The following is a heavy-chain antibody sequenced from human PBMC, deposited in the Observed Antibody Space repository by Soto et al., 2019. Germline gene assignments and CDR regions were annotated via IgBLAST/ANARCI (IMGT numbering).Heavy chain of an antibody. V-gene: IGHV1-8*01. CDR3: ARGLWAFYGLFYGMDV. CDR2: MNPNSGNT. CDR1: GYTFTSYD. Sequence: GASVKVSCKASGYTFTSYDINWVRQATGQGLEWMGWMNPNSGNTGYAQKFQGRVTMTRNTSISTAYMELSSLRSEDTAVYYCARGLWAFYGLFYGMDVWGQGTTVTVSS. D-gene: IGHD1-26*01. J-gene: IGHJ6*02.